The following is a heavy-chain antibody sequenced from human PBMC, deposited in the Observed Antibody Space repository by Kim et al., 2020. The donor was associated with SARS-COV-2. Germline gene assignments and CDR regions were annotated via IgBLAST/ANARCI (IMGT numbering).Heavy chain of an antibody. Sequence: SETLSLTCAVYGGSFSGYYWSWIRQPPGKGLEWIGEINHSGSTNYNPSLKSRVTISVDTSKNQFSLKLSSVTAADTAVYYCARGPFFSALRITLVRGVIDGMDVWGQGTTVTVSS. CDR2: INHSGST. V-gene: IGHV4-34*01. J-gene: IGHJ6*02. D-gene: IGHD3-10*01. CDR1: GGSFSGYY. CDR3: ARGPFFSALRITLVRGVIDGMDV.